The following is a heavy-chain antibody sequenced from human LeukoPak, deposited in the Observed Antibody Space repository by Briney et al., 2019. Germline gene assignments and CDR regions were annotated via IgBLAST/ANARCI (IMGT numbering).Heavy chain of an antibody. Sequence: PSETLSLTCAVSGGSISSGGYSWSWIRQPSGKGLEWIGYIYHSGSTYYNPSLKSRVTISVDRSKNQFSLKLSSVTAADTAVYYCPRASGRFNAFDIWGQGTMVTVSS. V-gene: IGHV4-30-2*01. CDR3: PRASGRFNAFDI. CDR1: GGSISSGGYS. D-gene: IGHD3-10*01. J-gene: IGHJ3*02. CDR2: IYHSGST.